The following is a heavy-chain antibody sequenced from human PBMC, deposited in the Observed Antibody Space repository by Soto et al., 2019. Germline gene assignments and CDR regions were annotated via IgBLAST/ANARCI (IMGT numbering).Heavy chain of an antibody. D-gene: IGHD6-19*01. CDR1: GFSLSTSGVG. CDR3: AHEEMYSSGWPFDY. Sequence: SGPPLVNPTQTLTLTCTFSGFSLSTSGVGVGWIRQPPGKALEWLALIYWDDDKRYSPSLKSRLTITKDTSKNQVVLTMTNMDPLDTATYYCAHEEMYSSGWPFDYWGQGTLVTVSS. CDR2: IYWDDDK. V-gene: IGHV2-5*02. J-gene: IGHJ4*02.